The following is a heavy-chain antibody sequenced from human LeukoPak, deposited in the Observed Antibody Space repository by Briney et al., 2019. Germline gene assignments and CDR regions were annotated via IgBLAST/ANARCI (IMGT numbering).Heavy chain of an antibody. Sequence: PGRSLRPSYAASGSTFSSYAMSWVRHAPGEWLEWVSAISGSGGSTYYADSVKGRFTISRDNSKNTLYLQMNSLRAEDTAVYYCAKEYSSSGPDAFDIWGQGTMVTVSS. D-gene: IGHD6-6*01. CDR2: ISGSGGST. V-gene: IGHV3-23*01. J-gene: IGHJ3*02. CDR1: GSTFSSYA. CDR3: AKEYSSSGPDAFDI.